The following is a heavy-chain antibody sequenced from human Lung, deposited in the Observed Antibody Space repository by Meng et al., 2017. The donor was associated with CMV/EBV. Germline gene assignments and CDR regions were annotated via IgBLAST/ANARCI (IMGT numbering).Heavy chain of an antibody. D-gene: IGHD3-22*01. J-gene: IGHJ4*02. CDR3: ARNTYYYDSSGYYTDY. Sequence: SXXVSXXASGYTLTSYGISWVRQAPGQGLEWMGWISAYNGNTNYAQKLQGRVTMTTDTSTSTAYMELRSLRSDDTAVYYCARNTYYYDSSGYYTDYWRQGTLVTVSS. CDR2: ISAYNGNT. CDR1: GYTLTSYG. V-gene: IGHV1-18*01.